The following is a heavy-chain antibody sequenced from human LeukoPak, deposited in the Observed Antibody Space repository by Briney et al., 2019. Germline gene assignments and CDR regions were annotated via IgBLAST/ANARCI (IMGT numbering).Heavy chain of an antibody. J-gene: IGHJ4*02. Sequence: GGSLRLSCAASGFTFSSYGMHWVRQAPGKGLEWVAVIWYDGSNKYYADSVKGRFTISRDSSKNTLYLQMNSLRAEDTAVYYCARDLSGYCSGGIRYGIDYWGQGTLVTVSS. CDR2: IWYDGSNK. CDR1: GFTFSSYG. CDR3: ARDLSGYCSGGIRYGIDY. V-gene: IGHV3-33*01. D-gene: IGHD2-15*01.